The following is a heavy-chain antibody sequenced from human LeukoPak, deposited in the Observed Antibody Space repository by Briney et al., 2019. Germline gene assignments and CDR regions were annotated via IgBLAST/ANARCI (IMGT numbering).Heavy chain of an antibody. V-gene: IGHV1-69*05. CDR3: ARGRSGYYSSAFDY. CDR1: GGTFSSYA. J-gene: IGHJ4*02. CDR2: IIPIFGTA. D-gene: IGHD3-22*01. Sequence: GSSVKVSCKASGGTFSSYAISWLRQAPGQGLEWMGGIIPIFGTANYAQKFQGRVTITTDESTSTAYMELSSLRSEDTAVYYCARGRSGYYSSAFDYWGQGTLVTVSS.